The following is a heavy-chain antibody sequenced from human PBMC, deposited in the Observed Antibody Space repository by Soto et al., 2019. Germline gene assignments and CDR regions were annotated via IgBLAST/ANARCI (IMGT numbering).Heavy chain of an antibody. J-gene: IGHJ4*02. Sequence: VQLVESGGGVVQPGRSLRLSCAASGFTCSSYGMHWVRQAPGKWLEWVAVIWYDGSNKYYADSVKGRFTISRDNSKNTLYLQMNSLRAEDTAVYYCARDRKAVTTYYFAYWGQGTLVNVSS. V-gene: IGHV3-33*01. CDR3: ARDRKAVTTYYFAY. CDR1: GFTCSSYG. D-gene: IGHD4-17*01. CDR2: IWYDGSNK.